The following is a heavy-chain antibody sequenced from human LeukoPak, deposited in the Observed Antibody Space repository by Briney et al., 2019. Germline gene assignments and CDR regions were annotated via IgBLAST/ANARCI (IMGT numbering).Heavy chain of an antibody. CDR3: ARPYYDILTGSSHHDAFDI. Sequence: GESLKIYCKGSGYSFTSYWIGWVRQMPGKGLEWMGIIYPGGSDTRYSPSFQGQVTISADKSISTAYLQWSSLKASDTAMYYCARPYYDILTGSSHHDAFDIWGQGTMVTVSS. CDR2: IYPGGSDT. J-gene: IGHJ3*02. V-gene: IGHV5-51*01. CDR1: GYSFTSYW. D-gene: IGHD3-9*01.